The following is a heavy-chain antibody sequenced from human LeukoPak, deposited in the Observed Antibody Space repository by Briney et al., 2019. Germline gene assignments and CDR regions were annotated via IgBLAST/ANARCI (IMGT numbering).Heavy chain of an antibody. V-gene: IGHV3-23*01. CDR1: GFTFSSYA. CDR3: AKSPGYSYGWVDY. Sequence: GGSLRLSCAASGFTFSSYAMSWVRQAPGKGLEWVSAISGGGGSTYYADSVKGRFTISRGNSKNTLYLQMNSLRAEDTAVYYCAKSPGYSYGWVDYWGQGTLVTVSS. D-gene: IGHD5-18*01. CDR2: ISGGGGST. J-gene: IGHJ4*02.